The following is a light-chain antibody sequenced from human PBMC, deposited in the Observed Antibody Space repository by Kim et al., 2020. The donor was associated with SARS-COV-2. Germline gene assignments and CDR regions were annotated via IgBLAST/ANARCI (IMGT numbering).Light chain of an antibody. CDR2: GAS. J-gene: IGKJ2*01. CDR1: QSVSSN. CDR3: QQYNNWPSVT. Sequence: EIVMTQSPATLSVSPGERATLSCRASQSVSSNLAWYQQKPGQAPRLLIYGASIRATGIPARFSGSGSGTEFTLTISSLQSEDFAVYYCQQYNNWPSVTFGQGTNLEI. V-gene: IGKV3D-15*01.